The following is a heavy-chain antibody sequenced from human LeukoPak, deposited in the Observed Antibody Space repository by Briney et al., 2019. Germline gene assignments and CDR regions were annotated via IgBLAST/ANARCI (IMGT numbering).Heavy chain of an antibody. V-gene: IGHV1-8*01. J-gene: IGHJ5*02. D-gene: IGHD1-14*01. CDR1: GYPFSTWE. Sequence: ASVTVSFKTSGYPFSTWEINWVRQAAGQGLEWLGWVHPDSGNTDYAQKFRGRVIISRDTSTSTAYMELSGLRLDDTAIYFCARGPRNDPWGQGTLVTVSS. CDR2: VHPDSGNT. CDR3: ARGPRNDP.